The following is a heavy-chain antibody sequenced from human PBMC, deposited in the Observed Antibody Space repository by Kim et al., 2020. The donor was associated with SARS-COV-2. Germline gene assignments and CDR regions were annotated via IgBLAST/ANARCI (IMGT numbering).Heavy chain of an antibody. D-gene: IGHD1-26*01. CDR3: AREREWELLFSNWFDP. J-gene: IGHJ5*02. V-gene: IGHV3-74*01. Sequence: VKGRFTISRDNAKNTLYLQRNSLRAEDTAVYYCAREREWELLFSNWFDPWGQGTLVTVSS.